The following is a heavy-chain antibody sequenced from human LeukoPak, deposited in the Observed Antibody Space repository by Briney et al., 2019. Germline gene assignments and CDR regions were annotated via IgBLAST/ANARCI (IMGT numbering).Heavy chain of an antibody. Sequence: GGSLRLSCAASGSTLSLHDMNWVRQAPGKGLEWVSSISIGSVNIFYADSVKGRFTISRDNAKNSLFLQMNSLRAEDTAVYYCATGYSYGPHYWGQGTLVTVSS. D-gene: IGHD5-12*01. CDR1: GSTLSLHD. V-gene: IGHV3-21*01. CDR2: ISIGSVNI. J-gene: IGHJ4*02. CDR3: ATGYSYGPHY.